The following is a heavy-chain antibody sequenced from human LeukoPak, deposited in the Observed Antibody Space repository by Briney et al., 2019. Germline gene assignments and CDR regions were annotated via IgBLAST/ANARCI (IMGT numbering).Heavy chain of an antibody. J-gene: IGHJ6*03. CDR2: IYTSGST. CDR3: ARDVRLGSKAYYYYYYMDV. V-gene: IGHV4-4*07. D-gene: IGHD3-10*01. CDR1: GGSISSYY. Sequence: SETLSLTCTVSGGSISSYYWSWIRQPAGKGLEWIGRIYTSGSTNYNPSLKSRVTISVDTSKNQFSLKLSSVTAADTAVYYCARDVRLGSKAYYYYYYMDVWGKGTTVTISS.